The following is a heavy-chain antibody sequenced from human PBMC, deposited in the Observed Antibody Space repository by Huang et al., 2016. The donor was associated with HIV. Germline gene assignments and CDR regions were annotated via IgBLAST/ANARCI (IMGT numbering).Heavy chain of an antibody. V-gene: IGHV4-39*01. D-gene: IGHD3-10*01. J-gene: IGHJ4*02. CDR1: GGSIRSDNYY. Sequence: LQLQESGPGLVKPSETLSLTCTVSGGSIRSDNYYWGWIRQPPGKGLEWIGRIYYSERTYDHPSLKRRVTITVDTSKNQFSLKMRSVTAADTAVYYCARLPGSITMIRGVITDPYWGQGTLVTVSS. CDR2: IYYSERT. CDR3: ARLPGSITMIRGVITDPY.